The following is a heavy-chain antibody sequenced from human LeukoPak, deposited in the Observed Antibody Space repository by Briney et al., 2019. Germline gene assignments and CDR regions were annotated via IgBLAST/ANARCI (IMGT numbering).Heavy chain of an antibody. CDR2: IYTSGST. D-gene: IGHD4-23*01. CDR3: ARDPGGMVVTRGFDY. J-gene: IGHJ4*02. V-gene: IGHV4-61*02. CDR1: GGSISSGSYY. Sequence: SQTLSLTCTVSGGSISSGSYYWSWIRQPAGKGLEWIGRIYTSGSTNYNPSLKSRVTISVDTSKNQLSLKLSSVTAADTAVYYCARDPGGMVVTRGFDYWGQGTLVTVSS.